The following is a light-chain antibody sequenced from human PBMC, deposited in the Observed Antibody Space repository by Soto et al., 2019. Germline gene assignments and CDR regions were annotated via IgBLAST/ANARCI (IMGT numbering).Light chain of an antibody. CDR1: QSVTSGY. Sequence: EIVLTQSPGTLSLSPGERATLSCRASQSVTSGYLAWYQQKPGQAPRLLIYGASTRATGIPARFSGSGSGTEFTLTISSLQPDDFATYYCQQYNNWPPWTFGQGTKVDIK. V-gene: IGKV3D-7*01. J-gene: IGKJ1*01. CDR2: GAS. CDR3: QQYNNWPPWT.